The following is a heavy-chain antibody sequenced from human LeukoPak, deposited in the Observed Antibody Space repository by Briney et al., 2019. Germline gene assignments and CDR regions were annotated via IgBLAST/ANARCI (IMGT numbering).Heavy chain of an antibody. V-gene: IGHV1-8*03. D-gene: IGHD4-17*01. CDR2: MNPNSGNT. CDR1: GYTFTSYY. J-gene: IGHJ4*02. Sequence: ASVKVSCKASGYTFTSYYMHWVRQAPGQGLEWMGWMNPNSGNTGYAQKFQGRVTITRNTSISTAYMELSSLRSEDTAVYYCARGGYGDYYFDYWGQGTLVTVSS. CDR3: ARGGYGDYYFDY.